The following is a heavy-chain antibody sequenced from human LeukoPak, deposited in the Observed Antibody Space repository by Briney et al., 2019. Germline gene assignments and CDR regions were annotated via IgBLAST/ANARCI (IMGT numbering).Heavy chain of an antibody. CDR1: GYSISSGYY. CDR3: ARCRHSYDSSGFPHY. Sequence: SETLSLTCTVSGYSISSGYYWGWIRQPPGKGLEWIGSIYHSGSTYYNPSLKSRVTISVDTSKNQFSLKLSSVTAADTAVYYCARCRHSYDSSGFPHYWGQGTLVTVSS. D-gene: IGHD3-22*01. CDR2: IYHSGST. J-gene: IGHJ4*02. V-gene: IGHV4-38-2*02.